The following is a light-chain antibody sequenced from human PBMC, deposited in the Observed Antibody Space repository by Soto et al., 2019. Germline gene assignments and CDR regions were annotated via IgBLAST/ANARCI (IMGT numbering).Light chain of an antibody. CDR2: KAS. CDR3: QQYGDYTT. J-gene: IGKJ1*01. CDR1: QSISSW. Sequence: DIQMTQSASTLSDSVGDRVTITCRASQSISSWLAWYQQKPGKAPKLLIYKASSLESGVPSRFSGSGSGTEFTLTISSLQPDDFATYYCQQYGDYTTFGRGTKVDIK. V-gene: IGKV1-5*03.